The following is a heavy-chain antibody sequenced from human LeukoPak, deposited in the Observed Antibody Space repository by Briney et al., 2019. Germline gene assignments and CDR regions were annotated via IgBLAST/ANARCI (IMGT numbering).Heavy chain of an antibody. CDR2: ISEDGTKK. D-gene: IGHD2-2*02. Sequence: PGGSLRLSCAASGIIFSNSAIHWVRQSPGKGLEWVAFISEDGTKKFYVDSVKDRFTISRDNSKNTLYLQMTSLRPEDTAVYYCAKDILPGVGSFDYWGQGTLVTVSS. V-gene: IGHV3-30*02. J-gene: IGHJ4*02. CDR3: AKDILPGVGSFDY. CDR1: GIIFSNSA.